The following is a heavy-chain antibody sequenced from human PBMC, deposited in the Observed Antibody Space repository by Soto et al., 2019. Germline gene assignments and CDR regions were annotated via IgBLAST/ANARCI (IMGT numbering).Heavy chain of an antibody. Sequence: QVLLQGSGPGLVKPSETLSLTCTVSGGTFGTNYCSWIRQPPGKGLEWLGYIHYSGTTNYSPSLKSRVTMSVDTSKNQFSLKLTSMTAADTAVYFCARSIWVEGGGPLDPWGQGTLVTVSS. CDR3: ARSIWVEGGGPLDP. J-gene: IGHJ5*02. CDR2: IHYSGTT. V-gene: IGHV4-59*01. D-gene: IGHD3-3*02. CDR1: GGTFGTNY.